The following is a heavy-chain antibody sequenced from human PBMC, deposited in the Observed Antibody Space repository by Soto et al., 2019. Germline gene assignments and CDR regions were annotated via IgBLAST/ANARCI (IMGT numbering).Heavy chain of an antibody. CDR1: GFSFGSYA. CDR2: ILYDGSNR. D-gene: IGHD3-3*01. CDR3: ARDAVTDYYDFWSGSPDY. V-gene: IGHV3-30*04. J-gene: IGHJ4*02. Sequence: PGGSLRLSCVASGFSFGSYAMHWVRQAPGKGQEWVAAILYDGSNRFYADSVKGRFTISRDNSKNTLYLQMNSLRAEDTAVYYCARDAVTDYYDFWSGSPDYWGQGTLVTVSS.